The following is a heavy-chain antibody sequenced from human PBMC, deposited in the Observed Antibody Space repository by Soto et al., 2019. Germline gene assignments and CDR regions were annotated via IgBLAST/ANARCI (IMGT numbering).Heavy chain of an antibody. CDR1: GYTFTSYG. D-gene: IGHD6-13*01. V-gene: IGHV1-18*04. Sequence: ASVKVSCKASGYTFTSYGISWVRQAPGQGLEWMGWISAYNGNTNYAQKLQGRVTMTTDTSTSTAYMELRSLRSDNTAVYYCARDGEQAAAGTIYYYGMDVWGQGTTVTVSS. CDR3: ARDGEQAAAGTIYYYGMDV. CDR2: ISAYNGNT. J-gene: IGHJ6*02.